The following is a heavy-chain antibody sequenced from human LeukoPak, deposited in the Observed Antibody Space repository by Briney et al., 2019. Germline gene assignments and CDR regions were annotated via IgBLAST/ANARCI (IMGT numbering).Heavy chain of an antibody. D-gene: IGHD6-13*01. V-gene: IGHV3-48*03. CDR2: ISNSGSII. Sequence: GGSLRLSCAASGFTFSSYEMNWVRQAPGKGLEWVSFISNSGSIIYYADSVKGRFTMSRDSAKQSLYLQMDSLRAEDTAVYYCARDAGCIGSWYQGYFDYWGQGSLVTVSS. J-gene: IGHJ4*02. CDR1: GFTFSSYE. CDR3: ARDAGCIGSWYQGYFDY.